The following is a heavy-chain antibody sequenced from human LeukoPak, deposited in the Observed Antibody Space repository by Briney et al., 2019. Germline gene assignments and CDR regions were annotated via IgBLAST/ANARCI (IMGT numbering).Heavy chain of an antibody. CDR3: AKDMFLGSWLVAGFDY. CDR2: ISDSTGST. Sequence: GGSLRLSRAATRFPFRYAMSWARQAQGKGLESDSGISDSTGSTYYADSVKGGFTIFRDNSKSTLYLQLNSLRAEDTAVYYCAKDMFLGSWLVAGFDYWGQGTLVTVSS. CDR1: RFPFRYA. J-gene: IGHJ4*02. D-gene: IGHD6-19*01. V-gene: IGHV3-23*01.